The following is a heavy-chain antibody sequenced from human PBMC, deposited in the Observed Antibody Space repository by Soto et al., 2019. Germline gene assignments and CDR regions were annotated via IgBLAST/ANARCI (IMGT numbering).Heavy chain of an antibody. CDR1: GFTFSSYW. D-gene: IGHD6-19*01. J-gene: IGHJ6*02. Sequence: PGGSLRLSCAASGFTFSSYWMSWVRQAPGKGLEWVANIKQDGSEKYYVDSVKGRFTISRDNAKNSLYLQMNSLRAEDTAVYYCARNMGAVAGYYYYYYGMDVWGQGTTVTVS. CDR3: ARNMGAVAGYYYYYYGMDV. V-gene: IGHV3-7*03. CDR2: IKQDGSEK.